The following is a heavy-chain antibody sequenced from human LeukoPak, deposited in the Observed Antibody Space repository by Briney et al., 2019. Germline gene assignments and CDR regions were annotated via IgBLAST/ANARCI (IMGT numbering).Heavy chain of an antibody. Sequence: PSETLSLTCTVSGGSISSSTYYWGWIRQPAGKGLEWIGRIYTSGSTNYNPSLKSRVTMSVDTSKNQFSLKLSSVTAADTAVYYCARDLDYWGQGTLVTVSS. CDR3: ARDLDY. V-gene: IGHV4-61*02. J-gene: IGHJ4*02. CDR2: IYTSGST. CDR1: GGSISSSTYY.